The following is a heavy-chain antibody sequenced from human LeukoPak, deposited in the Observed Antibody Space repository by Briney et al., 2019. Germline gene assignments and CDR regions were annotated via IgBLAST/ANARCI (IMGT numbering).Heavy chain of an antibody. J-gene: IGHJ4*02. V-gene: IGHV4-39*07. D-gene: IGHD2-15*01. Sequence: SETLSLTCTVSGDSISSRTSDFWGWIRQSPGKGLEWIAEISYIGTTFYNPSLESRVSISLDTSKNQFSLKLNAATAADTALYYCARRNRYCNGGSCAHHHDSWGQGTLVIVSS. CDR2: ISYIGTT. CDR3: ARRNRYCNGGSCAHHHDS. CDR1: GDSISSRTSDF.